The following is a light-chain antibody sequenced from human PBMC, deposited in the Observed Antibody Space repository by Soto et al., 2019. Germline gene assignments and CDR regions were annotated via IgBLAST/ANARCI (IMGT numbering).Light chain of an antibody. CDR2: GAS. Sequence: EIVLTQSPGTLSLSPGERATLSCRASQSVSSNNLAWYQQRPGQAPRVVIYGASTRATGIPERFSGSGSGTDFTLTISRLEPEDVALYYCHQYYDLPLTFGGGTKVDLK. CDR3: HQYYDLPLT. V-gene: IGKV3-20*01. J-gene: IGKJ4*01. CDR1: QSVSSNN.